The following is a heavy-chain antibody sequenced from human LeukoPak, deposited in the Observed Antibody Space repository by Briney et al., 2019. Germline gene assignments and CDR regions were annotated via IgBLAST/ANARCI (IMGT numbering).Heavy chain of an antibody. V-gene: IGHV3-7*01. Sequence: PGGSLRLSCAASGFTFTTFWVNWVRQAPGKGVEWVAVINPDGSEKYYVDSVKGRFPISRDNAKNSLYLQMNRLRAEDTAVYYCARDFRNAGDYWGQGTLVTVSS. D-gene: IGHD1-14*01. CDR1: GFTFTTFW. CDR3: ARDFRNAGDY. CDR2: INPDGSEK. J-gene: IGHJ4*02.